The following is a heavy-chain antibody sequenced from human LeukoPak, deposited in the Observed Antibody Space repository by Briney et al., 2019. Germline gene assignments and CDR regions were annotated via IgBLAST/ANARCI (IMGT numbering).Heavy chain of an antibody. Sequence: SDTLSLTCTLSGGSISSGGYYWSWLRQHPGKGLEWFGYIYYSGSTYYNPSPKTRVTISVDTSKNQFSLKLSSVTAADTAVYYCARDTRSADYNWFDPWGQGTLVTVSS. D-gene: IGHD2-2*01. CDR2: IYYSGST. CDR3: ARDTRSADYNWFDP. V-gene: IGHV4-31*03. J-gene: IGHJ5*02. CDR1: GGSISSGGYY.